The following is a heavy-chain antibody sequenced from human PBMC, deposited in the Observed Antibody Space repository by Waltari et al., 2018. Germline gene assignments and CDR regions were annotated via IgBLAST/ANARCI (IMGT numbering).Heavy chain of an antibody. Sequence: QLQLQESGPGLVKPSETLSLTCTVSGGSISSSSYYWGWIRQPPGKGLEWIGSIYYSGSTYYNPSLKSRVTISVDTSKNQFSLKLSSVTAADTAVYYCARRDFYYYYMDVCGKGTTVTVSS. CDR1: GGSISSSSYY. CDR3: ARRDFYYYYMDV. V-gene: IGHV4-39*01. CDR2: IYYSGST. J-gene: IGHJ6*03.